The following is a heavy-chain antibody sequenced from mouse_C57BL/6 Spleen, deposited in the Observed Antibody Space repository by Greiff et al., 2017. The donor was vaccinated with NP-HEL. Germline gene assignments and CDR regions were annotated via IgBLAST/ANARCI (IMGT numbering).Heavy chain of an antibody. CDR1: GYTFTNYW. CDR3: ARGGTVVNAMDD. D-gene: IGHD1-1*01. Sequence: VQLQESGAELVRPGTSVKMSCKASGYTFTNYWIGWAKQRPGHGLEWIGDIYPGGGYTNYNEKFKGKATLTADKSSSTAYMQFSSLTSEDSAIYYCARGGTVVNAMDDWGQGTSVTVSS. J-gene: IGHJ4*01. CDR2: IYPGGGYT. V-gene: IGHV1-63*01.